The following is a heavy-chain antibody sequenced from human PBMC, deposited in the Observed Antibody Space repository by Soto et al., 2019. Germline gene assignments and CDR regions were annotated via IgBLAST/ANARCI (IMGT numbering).Heavy chain of an antibody. Sequence: PGGSLRLSCAASGFTFSSYAMHWVRQAPGKGLEWEAVISYDGSNKYYADSVKGRFTISRDNSKNTLYLQMNSLRAEDTAVYYCARDYYDSSGYTDNWFDPWGQGT. CDR2: ISYDGSNK. J-gene: IGHJ5*02. V-gene: IGHV3-30-3*01. CDR1: GFTFSSYA. CDR3: ARDYYDSSGYTDNWFDP. D-gene: IGHD3-22*01.